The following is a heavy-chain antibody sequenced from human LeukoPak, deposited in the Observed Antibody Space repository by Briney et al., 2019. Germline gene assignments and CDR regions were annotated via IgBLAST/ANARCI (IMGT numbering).Heavy chain of an antibody. J-gene: IGHJ4*02. D-gene: IGHD3-22*01. CDR3: ATDHYYDSSGYSYYFDY. V-gene: IGHV1-2*02. CDR2: INPNSGGT. CDR1: GYIFTGYY. Sequence: GASVKVSCKASGYIFTGYYIHWVRQAPGQGLEWMGWINPNSGGTNYAQKFQGRVTMTRDTSISTAYMELSRLRSDDTAVYYCATDHYYDSSGYSYYFDYWGQGTLVTVSS.